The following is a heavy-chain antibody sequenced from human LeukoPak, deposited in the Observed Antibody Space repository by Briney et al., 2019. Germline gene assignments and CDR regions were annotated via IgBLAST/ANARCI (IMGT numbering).Heavy chain of an antibody. Sequence: SETLSLTCTVSGDSVNNNHYYWAWIRQPPGKGLEWIGSIYYSGTTYYNPSLGSRVTMSVDASENQLSLKLTSVSAADTALYYCARNSPVYWNFDLWGRGTLVSVSS. CDR2: IYYSGTT. D-gene: IGHD2/OR15-2a*01. CDR3: ARNSPVYWNFDL. CDR1: GDSVNNNHYY. V-gene: IGHV4-39*01. J-gene: IGHJ2*01.